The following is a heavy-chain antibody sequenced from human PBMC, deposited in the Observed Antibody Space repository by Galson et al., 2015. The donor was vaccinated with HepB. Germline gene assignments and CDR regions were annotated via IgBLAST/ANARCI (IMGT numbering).Heavy chain of an antibody. J-gene: IGHJ6*02. CDR3: ARSRRGTYSTYYYYYGMDA. CDR2: INHSGST. CDR1: GGSFTDYY. V-gene: IGHV4-34*01. D-gene: IGHD1-26*01. Sequence: ETLSLTCDVYGGSFTDYYWTWIRQSPGTGLEWIGEINHSGSTNYNLSLKSRVTISVDTSKNQFSLKLSSVTAADTAVYYCARSRRGTYSTYYYYYGMDAWGQGTTVTVSS.